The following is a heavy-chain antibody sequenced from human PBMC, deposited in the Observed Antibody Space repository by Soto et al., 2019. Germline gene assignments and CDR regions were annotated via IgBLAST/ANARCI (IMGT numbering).Heavy chain of an antibody. J-gene: IGHJ5*02. V-gene: IGHV4-61*03. CDR2: IFYSGNT. CDR1: GDSVSSGSYY. Sequence: SETLSLTCSVSGDSVSSGSYYWSWVRQPPGKGLEWIGYIFYSGNTNYNPSLQSRVTISVDTSKNHFSLKLRSVTAADTAMYYCARHYSGSYYSHWFDPWGQGTLVTVSS. D-gene: IGHD1-26*01. CDR3: ARHYSGSYYSHWFDP.